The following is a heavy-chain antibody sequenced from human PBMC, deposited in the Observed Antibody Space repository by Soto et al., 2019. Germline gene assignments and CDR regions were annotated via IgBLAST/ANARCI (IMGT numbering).Heavy chain of an antibody. CDR3: AKDRQPDGLWPFDH. Sequence: PGGSLRLSCAASGFTFRTYAMSWVRQAPGKGLEWVSGLFGNGGGISYADSVKGRFTISRDNSNNMLYLQMRGLRVEDTAVYYCAKDRQPDGLWPFDHWGQGTLVTVSS. CDR1: GFTFRTYA. J-gene: IGHJ4*02. CDR2: LFGNGGGI. V-gene: IGHV3-23*01. D-gene: IGHD2-8*01.